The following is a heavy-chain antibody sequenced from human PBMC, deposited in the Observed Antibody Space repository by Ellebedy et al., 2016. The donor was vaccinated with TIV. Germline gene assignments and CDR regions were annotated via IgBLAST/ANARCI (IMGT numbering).Heavy chain of an antibody. CDR3: ARGLDGAIGQQLATGLFDY. CDR1: GGSISSYY. D-gene: IGHD6-13*01. Sequence: SETLSLTXTVSGGSISSYYWSWIRQPPGKGLEWIGYIYYSGSTNYNPSLKSRVTISVDTSKNQFSLKLSSVTAADTAVYYCARGLDGAIGQQLATGLFDYWGQGTLVTVSS. CDR2: IYYSGST. J-gene: IGHJ4*02. V-gene: IGHV4-59*12.